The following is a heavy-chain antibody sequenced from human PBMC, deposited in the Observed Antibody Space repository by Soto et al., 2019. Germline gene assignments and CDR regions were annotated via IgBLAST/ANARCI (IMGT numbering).Heavy chain of an antibody. CDR1: GGTFSSYA. Sequence: SVKVSCKASGGTFSSYAISWVRQAPGQGLEWMGGIIPIFGTANYAQKPQGRVTITADESTSTAYMELSSLRSEDTAVYYCANLQADSSSSGPGWFDPWGQGTLVTVSS. CDR3: ANLQADSSSSGPGWFDP. CDR2: IIPIFGTA. J-gene: IGHJ5*02. D-gene: IGHD6-6*01. V-gene: IGHV1-69*13.